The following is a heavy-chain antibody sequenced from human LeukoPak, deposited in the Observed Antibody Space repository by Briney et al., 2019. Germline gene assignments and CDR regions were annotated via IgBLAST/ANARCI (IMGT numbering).Heavy chain of an antibody. V-gene: IGHV7-4-1*02. CDR3: ARTARDGYNLAPDY. D-gene: IGHD5-24*01. J-gene: IGHJ4*02. CDR2: INTNTGNP. Sequence: ASVKVSCKASGYTFTSYAMNWVRQAPGQGLEWMGWINTNTGNPTYAQGFTGRFVFSLDTSVSTAYLQISSLKAEDTAVYYCARTARDGYNLAPDYWGQGTLVTVSS. CDR1: GYTFTSYA.